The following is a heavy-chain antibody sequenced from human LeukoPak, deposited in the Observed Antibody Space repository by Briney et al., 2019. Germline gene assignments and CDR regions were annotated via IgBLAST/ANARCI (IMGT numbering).Heavy chain of an antibody. CDR2: VWYDGSQK. D-gene: IGHD3-3*01. J-gene: IGHJ4*02. Sequence: GMSLRLSCAASGFSFSTYGMHWVRQAPGKGLEWVGIVWYDGSQKYYADSVKGRFTISRDNSKNTLYLQMDSLRAEDTAVYYCAGGPGGAGVPTIKFDSWGQGTLVTVSS. CDR3: AGGPGGAGVPTIKFDS. CDR1: GFSFSTYG. V-gene: IGHV3-33*01.